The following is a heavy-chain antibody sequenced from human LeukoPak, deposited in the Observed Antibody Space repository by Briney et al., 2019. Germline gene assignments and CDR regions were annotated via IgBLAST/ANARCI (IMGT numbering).Heavy chain of an antibody. CDR3: AKVSGFLEWLSLACDY. J-gene: IGHJ4*02. CDR1: GFTFSSYA. CDR2: ISGSGGST. Sequence: LAGGSLRLSCAASGFTFSSYAMSWVRQAPGKGLEWVSVISGSGGSTYYADSVKGRFTISRDNSKNTLYLQMNSLRAEDTAVYYCAKVSGFLEWLSLACDYWGQGTLVTVSS. D-gene: IGHD3-3*01. V-gene: IGHV3-23*01.